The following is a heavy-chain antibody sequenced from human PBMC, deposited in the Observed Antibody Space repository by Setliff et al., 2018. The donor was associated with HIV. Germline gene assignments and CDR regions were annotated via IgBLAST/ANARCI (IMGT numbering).Heavy chain of an antibody. CDR3: AKERGYYYDSSGSEY. V-gene: IGHV3-23*01. CDR2: ITGSGIST. Sequence: GGSLRLSCAASGFTFSSYAMTWVRQAPGKGLEWVASITGSGISTYHADFVKGRFTISRDKSKNTLYLQMNSLRAEDTAVYYCAKERGYYYDSSGSEYWGQGTLVTVSS. D-gene: IGHD3-22*01. CDR1: GFTFSSYA. J-gene: IGHJ4*02.